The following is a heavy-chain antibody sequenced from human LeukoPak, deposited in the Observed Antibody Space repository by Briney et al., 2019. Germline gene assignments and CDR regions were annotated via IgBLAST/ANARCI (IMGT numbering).Heavy chain of an antibody. CDR1: GGSISSYY. J-gene: IGHJ4*02. V-gene: IGHV4-59*01. CDR2: IYYSGST. Sequence: SETLSLTCTVSGGSISSYYWSWIRQPPGKGLEWIGYIYYSGSTNYNPSLKSRVTISVDTSKNQFSLKLSSVTAADTAMYYCARDDPVAGTIDYWGQGTLVTVSS. D-gene: IGHD6-19*01. CDR3: ARDDPVAGTIDY.